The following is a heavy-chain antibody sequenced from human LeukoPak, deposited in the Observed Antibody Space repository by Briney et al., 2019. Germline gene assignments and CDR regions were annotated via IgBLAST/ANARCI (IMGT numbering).Heavy chain of an antibody. CDR3: ATSPGLGYSSSLTGVDY. CDR2: ISSGYI. Sequence: KPGGSLRLSCAASGFTFSSYSMNWVRQAPGKGLEWVSSISSGYIYYADSVKGRFTISRGNAKNSLYLQMNSLRAEDTAVYYCATSPGLGYSSSLTGVDYWGQGILVTVSS. CDR1: GFTFSSYS. J-gene: IGHJ4*02. D-gene: IGHD6-6*01. V-gene: IGHV3-21*01.